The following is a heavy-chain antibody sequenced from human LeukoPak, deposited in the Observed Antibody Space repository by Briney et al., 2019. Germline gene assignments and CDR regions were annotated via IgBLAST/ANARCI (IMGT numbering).Heavy chain of an antibody. V-gene: IGHV4-59*05. Sequence: SETLSLTCTVSGGSISSYYWSWIRQPPGKGLEWIGSIYYSGSTYYNPSLKSRVTISVDTSKNQFSLKLSSVTAADTAVYYCARHLGYGWFDPWGQGTLVTVSS. J-gene: IGHJ5*02. CDR2: IYYSGST. CDR1: GGSISSYY. CDR3: ARHLGYGWFDP. D-gene: IGHD5-18*01.